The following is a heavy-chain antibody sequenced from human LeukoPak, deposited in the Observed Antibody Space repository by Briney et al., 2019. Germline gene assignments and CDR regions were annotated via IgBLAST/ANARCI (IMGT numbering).Heavy chain of an antibody. Sequence: GGSLRLSCAASRFTFSSYAMSWVRQAPGKGLEWVSGICASGSSTYYTDSVKGRFTIPRDNSKNTLYLQMDSLRAEDTAVYYCAKSMGAGTSYPIDYWGQGTLVTVSS. D-gene: IGHD3-16*02. V-gene: IGHV3-23*01. CDR2: ICASGSST. J-gene: IGHJ4*02. CDR3: AKSMGAGTSYPIDY. CDR1: RFTFSSYA.